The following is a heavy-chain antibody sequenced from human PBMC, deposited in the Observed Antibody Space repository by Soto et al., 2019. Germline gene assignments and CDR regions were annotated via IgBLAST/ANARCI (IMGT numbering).Heavy chain of an antibody. CDR1: GGSISSGGYY. V-gene: IGHV4-31*03. D-gene: IGHD5-12*01. CDR3: AKNLRGYSGYPGHYYYGMDV. Sequence: SETLSLTCTVSGGSISSGGYYWSWIRQHPGKGLEWIGYIYYSGSTYYNPSLKSRVTISVDTSKNQFSLKLSSVTAEDTAVYYCAKNLRGYSGYPGHYYYGMDVWGQGTTVTVSS. CDR2: IYYSGST. J-gene: IGHJ6*02.